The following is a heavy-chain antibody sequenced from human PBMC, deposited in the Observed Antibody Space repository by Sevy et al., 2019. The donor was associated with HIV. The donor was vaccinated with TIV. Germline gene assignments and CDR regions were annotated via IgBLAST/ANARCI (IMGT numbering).Heavy chain of an antibody. D-gene: IGHD1-26*01. CDR3: ARKGDRWDWFDP. V-gene: IGHV3-21*01. CDR2: ISGISNYI. J-gene: IGHJ5*02. Sequence: GGSLRLSCAASGFTFSSYSMNWVRQAPGKGLEWVSSISGISNYIYYADSVKGRFTISRDNAKNSLYLQMNSLRAEDTAVYYCARKGDRWDWFDPWGQGTLVTVSS. CDR1: GFTFSSYS.